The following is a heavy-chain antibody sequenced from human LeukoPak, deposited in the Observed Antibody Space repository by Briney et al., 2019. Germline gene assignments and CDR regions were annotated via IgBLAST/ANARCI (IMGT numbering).Heavy chain of an antibody. Sequence: HAGGSLRLSCAASGFTFSSYSMNWVRQAPGKGREWGSYISGSSSTIYYVDSVKGRFTISRDNGKNTLYLQMNSLRAEDTAVYYCARGSTYYDSSGQVPFDYWGQGTLVTVSS. D-gene: IGHD3-22*01. CDR2: ISGSSSTI. CDR1: GFTFSSYS. J-gene: IGHJ4*02. V-gene: IGHV3-48*01. CDR3: ARGSTYYDSSGQVPFDY.